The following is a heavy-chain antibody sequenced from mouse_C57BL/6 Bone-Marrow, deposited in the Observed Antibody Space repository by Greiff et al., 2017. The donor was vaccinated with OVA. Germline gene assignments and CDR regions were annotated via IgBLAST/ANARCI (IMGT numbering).Heavy chain of an antibody. V-gene: IGHV1-81*01. CDR3: ATMRLRLAWFAY. D-gene: IGHD2-4*01. Sequence: MQLQQSGAELARPGASVKLSCKASGYTFTSYGISWVKQRTGQGLEWIGEIYPRSGNTYYNEKFKGKATLTADKSSSTAYMELRSLTSEDSAVYFCATMRLRLAWFAYWGQGTLVTVSA. J-gene: IGHJ3*01. CDR1: GYTFTSYG. CDR2: IYPRSGNT.